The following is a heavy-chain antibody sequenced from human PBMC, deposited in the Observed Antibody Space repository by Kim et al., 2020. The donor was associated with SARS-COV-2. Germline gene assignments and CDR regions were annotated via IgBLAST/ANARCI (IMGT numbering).Heavy chain of an antibody. CDR1: GFTFTSYA. D-gene: IGHD6-13*01. CDR2: ISGSGGST. Sequence: GGSLRLSCAASGFTFTSYAMTWVRQAPGKGLEWVSGISGSGGSTYYADSVKGRFTISRDNSKNTVYLQMNSLRDEDTAVYYCAKDPGYSSSWYDSWGQGTLVTVSS. V-gene: IGHV3-23*01. CDR3: AKDPGYSSSWYDS. J-gene: IGHJ5*01.